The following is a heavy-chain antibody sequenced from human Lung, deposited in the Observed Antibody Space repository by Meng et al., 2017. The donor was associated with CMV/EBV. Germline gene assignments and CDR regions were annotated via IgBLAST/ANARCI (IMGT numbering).Heavy chain of an antibody. D-gene: IGHD3-22*01. Sequence: SETXSLXCTVSGGSISSSDYYWAWLRQTPGKGLEDFGSIHYDGTTYYNPSLKSRVTMSLDASKNQFSLRLSSVTAADTAAYYCARVYKYDTSPFDDWGRGXLVTFSS. J-gene: IGHJ4*02. V-gene: IGHV4-39*07. CDR2: IHYDGTT. CDR1: GGSISSSDYY. CDR3: ARVYKYDTSPFDD.